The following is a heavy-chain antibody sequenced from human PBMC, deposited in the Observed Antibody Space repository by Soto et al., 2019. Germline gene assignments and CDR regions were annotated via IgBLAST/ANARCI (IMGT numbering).Heavy chain of an antibody. Sequence: EVQLVESGGGLVKPGGSLRLSCAASGFTFSNAWMSWVRQAPGKGLEWVGRIKSKTDGGTTDYAAPVKGRFTISRDDSKNTLYLQMNSLKTEDTAVYYCTTDVPVEDYVWGSYPRGERWFDPWGQGTLVTVSS. J-gene: IGHJ5*02. CDR1: GFTFSNAW. CDR3: TTDVPVEDYVWGSYPRGERWFDP. CDR2: IKSKTDGGTT. D-gene: IGHD3-16*02. V-gene: IGHV3-15*01.